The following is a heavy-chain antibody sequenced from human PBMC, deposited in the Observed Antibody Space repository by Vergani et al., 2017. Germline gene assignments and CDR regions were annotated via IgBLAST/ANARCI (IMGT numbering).Heavy chain of an antibody. Sequence: EVQLLESGGDLVQPGGSLRLSCAASGLVFSHYAMTGARQAPGKGLEWVSIISDHGRDTYGADSVTGRFSISRDNSKATVYLHMTGLRADDTAVYYCAKGYCPNSICRGKVDSWGQGTQVTVSS. CDR1: GLVFSHYA. CDR3: AKGYCPNSICRGKVDS. V-gene: IGHV3-23*01. J-gene: IGHJ5*01. CDR2: ISDHGRDT. D-gene: IGHD2-8*01.